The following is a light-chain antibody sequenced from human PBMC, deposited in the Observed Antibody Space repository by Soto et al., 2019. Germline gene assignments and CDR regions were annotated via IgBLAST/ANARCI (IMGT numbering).Light chain of an antibody. J-gene: IGLJ2*01. CDR1: SDDVGGHNY. Sequence: QSALTQPASVSGSPGQSITISCTGTSDDVGGHNYVSWYQQHPGKAPKLIIYDVSNRPSGVSNRFSGSKSGNTASLTISGLQAEDEADYYCSSYASSSTVVFGGGTNLTVL. V-gene: IGLV2-14*01. CDR3: SSYASSSTVV. CDR2: DVS.